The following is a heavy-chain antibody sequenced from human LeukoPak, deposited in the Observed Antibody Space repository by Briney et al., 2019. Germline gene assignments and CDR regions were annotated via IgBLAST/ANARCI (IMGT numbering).Heavy chain of an antibody. CDR1: GGSFSGYY. CDR3: ARGYDSSGYTFDS. Sequence: KPSETLSLTGAVYGGSFSGYYWSWIRQPPGKGLEWIGEINHSGSTNYNPSLKSRVTISVDTSKTQFSLKLSSVTAADTAVYYCARGYDSSGYTFDSWGQGTLVTVX. J-gene: IGHJ5*01. D-gene: IGHD3-22*01. V-gene: IGHV4-34*01. CDR2: INHSGST.